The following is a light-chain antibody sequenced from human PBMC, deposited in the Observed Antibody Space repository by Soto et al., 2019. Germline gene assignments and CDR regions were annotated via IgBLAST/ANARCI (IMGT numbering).Light chain of an antibody. J-gene: IGLJ2*01. V-gene: IGLV2-14*01. Sequence: QSALTQPASVCGSPGQSITISCTGSSGDVGGFNYVSWYQQHPGKAPKLMIYDVSNRPSGVSNRFSGSKSANTASLTISGLQAEDEADYYCSSYSHSSTLFGGGTKVTVL. CDR1: SGDVGGFNY. CDR2: DVS. CDR3: SSYSHSSTL.